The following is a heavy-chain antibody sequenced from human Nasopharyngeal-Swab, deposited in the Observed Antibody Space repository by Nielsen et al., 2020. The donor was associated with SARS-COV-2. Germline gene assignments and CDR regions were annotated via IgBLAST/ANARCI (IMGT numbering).Heavy chain of an antibody. CDR3: ARGAYYGSGSYFHYYYGMDV. V-gene: IGHV1-46*01. Sequence: WVRQAPGQGLEWMGIISPSGGSTSYAQKFQGRVTMTRDTSTSTVYMELSSLGSEDTAVYYCARGAYYGSGSYFHYYYGMDVWGQGTTVTVSS. CDR2: ISPSGGST. D-gene: IGHD3-10*01. J-gene: IGHJ6*02.